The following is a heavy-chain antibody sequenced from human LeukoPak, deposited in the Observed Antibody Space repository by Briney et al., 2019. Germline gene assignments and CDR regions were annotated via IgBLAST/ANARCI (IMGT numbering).Heavy chain of an antibody. CDR2: VYTSGTT. D-gene: IGHD5-12*01. V-gene: IGHV4-4*07. J-gene: IGHJ4*02. Sequence: SETLSLTCTVSGGSISGYFWTWIRQPAGKGLEWIGRVYTSGTTYYNPSLESRVTISLDTFNNQLSLRVTSVTAADTAIYYCARGTEKTRISGYYSFDHWGRGLLVTVSS. CDR3: ARGTEKTRISGYYSFDH. CDR1: GGSISGYF.